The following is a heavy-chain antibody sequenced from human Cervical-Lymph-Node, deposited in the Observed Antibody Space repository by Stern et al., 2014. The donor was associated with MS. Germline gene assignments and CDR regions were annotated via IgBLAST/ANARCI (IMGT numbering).Heavy chain of an antibody. CDR3: ARLSMGHFDY. D-gene: IGHD4/OR15-4a*01. CDR2: IYYTRST. V-gene: IGHV4-31*01. J-gene: IGHJ4*02. CDR1: AGSISSGGYY. Sequence: QLQLQESGPGLVKPSQTLSLTCTVSAGSISSGGYYWSWIRQHPGKGLDWLGYIYYTRSTYYNPSPKSPATISVDTSKNQFSLKLSSVTAADTAVYYCARLSMGHFDYWGQGTLVTVSS.